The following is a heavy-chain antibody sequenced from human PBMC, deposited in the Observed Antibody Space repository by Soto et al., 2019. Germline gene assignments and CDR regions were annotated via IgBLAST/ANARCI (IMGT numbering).Heavy chain of an antibody. CDR1: GYTFTSHD. CDR3: ARWDYGVYARFDY. D-gene: IGHD4-17*01. J-gene: IGHJ4*02. V-gene: IGHV1-8*01. Sequence: QVQLVQSGAEVKKSGASVKVSCKASGYTFTSHDINWVRQATGQGLEWMGWMNPNSGNTGYAQKFQGRVTMTRNTSISTSYMELSSLRSEDTAVYYCARWDYGVYARFDYWGQGTLVTVSS. CDR2: MNPNSGNT.